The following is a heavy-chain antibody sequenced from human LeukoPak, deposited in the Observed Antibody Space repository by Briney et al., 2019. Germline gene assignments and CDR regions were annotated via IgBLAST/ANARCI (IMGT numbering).Heavy chain of an antibody. V-gene: IGHV1-18*01. CDR2: ISAYNGNT. J-gene: IGHJ1*01. CDR3: ARDREGRDYYDSSGYGYFQH. CDR1: GYTFTSYG. D-gene: IGHD3-22*01. Sequence: GASVKVSCKASGYTFTSYGISWVRQAPGQGLEWMGWISAYNGNTNYALKLQGRVTMTTDTSTSTAYMELRSLRSDDTAVYYCARDREGRDYYDSSGYGYFQHWGQGTLVTVSS.